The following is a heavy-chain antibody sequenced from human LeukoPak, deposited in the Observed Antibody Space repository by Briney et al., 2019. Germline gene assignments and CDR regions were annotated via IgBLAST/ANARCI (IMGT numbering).Heavy chain of an antibody. V-gene: IGHV3-7*01. CDR2: INLDGTEE. D-gene: IGHD3/OR15-3a*01. J-gene: IGHJ4*02. CDR1: GFAFNTYW. Sequence: GGSLRLSCAASGFAFNTYWMTWVRQAPGKGLEWVANINLDGTEEHYVDSSLKGRFTISRDNAKNSLYLQMNSLSVEDTAVYYCATGRHDFLHWGQGTLVTVSS. CDR3: ATGRHDFLH.